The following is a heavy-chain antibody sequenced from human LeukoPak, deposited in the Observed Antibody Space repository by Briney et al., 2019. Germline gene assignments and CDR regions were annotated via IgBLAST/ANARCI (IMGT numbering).Heavy chain of an antibody. D-gene: IGHD2-2*01. V-gene: IGHV3-74*01. J-gene: IGHJ4*02. Sequence: PGRSLRLSCAASGFTFSSYWMHWVRQAPGKGLVWVSRINSDGSSTTYADSVKGRFTISRDNAKNTLYLQMNSLRAEDTAVYYCATTEIGYCSSTSCYRNYWGQGTLVTVSS. CDR3: ATTEIGYCSSTSCYRNY. CDR1: GFTFSSYW. CDR2: INSDGSST.